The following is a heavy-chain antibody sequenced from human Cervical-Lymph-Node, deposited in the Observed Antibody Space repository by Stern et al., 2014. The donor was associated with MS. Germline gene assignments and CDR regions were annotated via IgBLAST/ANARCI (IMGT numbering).Heavy chain of an antibody. CDR3: ARDYGDYAFDY. CDR1: GYSITSHW. CDR2: IYPGDSDT. V-gene: IGHV5-51*01. J-gene: IGHJ4*02. D-gene: IGHD4-17*01. Sequence: EVKLVQSGAEVKRPGESLKLSCKGSGYSITSHWIAWGRQMPGKGLEWMGFIYPGDSDTRYSPSFQGQVTISADKSISTAYLQWSSLKASDTAMYYCARDYGDYAFDYWGQGTLVTASS.